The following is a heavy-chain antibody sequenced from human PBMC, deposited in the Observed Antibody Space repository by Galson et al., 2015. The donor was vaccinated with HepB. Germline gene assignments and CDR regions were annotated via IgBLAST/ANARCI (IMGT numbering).Heavy chain of an antibody. CDR2: ISSSSSYI. V-gene: IGHV3-21*01. Sequence: SLRLSCAASGFTFSSYSMNWVRQAPGKGLEWVSSISSSSSYIYYADSVKGRFTISRDNAKNSLYLQMNSLRAEDTAVYYCARGTFYDSSGYYLDYWGQGTLVTVSS. CDR1: GFTFSSYS. CDR3: ARGTFYDSSGYYLDY. J-gene: IGHJ4*02. D-gene: IGHD3-22*01.